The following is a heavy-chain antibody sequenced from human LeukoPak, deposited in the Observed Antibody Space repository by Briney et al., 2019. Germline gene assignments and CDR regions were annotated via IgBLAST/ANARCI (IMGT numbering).Heavy chain of an antibody. CDR3: ARVVIVGSSRVKGLWGSGTATPQYYFDY. D-gene: IGHD3-10*01. CDR1: GGSISSSSYY. V-gene: IGHV4-39*07. CDR2: IYYSGST. Sequence: SETLSLTCTVSGGSISSSSYYWGWIRQPPGKGLEWIGSIYYSGSTYYNPSLKSRVTISVDTSKNQFSLKLSSVTAADTAVYYCARVVIVGSSRVKGLWGSGTATPQYYFDYWGQGTLVTVSS. J-gene: IGHJ4*02.